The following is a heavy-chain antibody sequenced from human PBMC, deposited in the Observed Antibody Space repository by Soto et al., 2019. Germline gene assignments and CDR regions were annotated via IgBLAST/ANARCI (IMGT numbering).Heavy chain of an antibody. CDR3: ARGRGYVYGPNFYGLDV. V-gene: IGHV4-34*01. CDR2: INHSGTT. J-gene: IGHJ6*02. CDR1: RGSFSGFY. D-gene: IGHD6-25*01. Sequence: SETLSLTCGVYRGSFSGFYWSWVRQTPGGGLEWIGEINHSGTTNYNPSFQNRVTISVDKSTNNFSLKMTSVTAADAAVYYCARGRGYVYGPNFYGLDVWGQGTTVTVSS.